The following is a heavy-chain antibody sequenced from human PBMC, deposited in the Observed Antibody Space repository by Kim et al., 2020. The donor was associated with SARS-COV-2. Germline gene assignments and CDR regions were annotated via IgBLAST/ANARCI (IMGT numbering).Heavy chain of an antibody. D-gene: IGHD3-9*01. J-gene: IGHJ4*02. CDR2: INPNSGGT. V-gene: IGHV1-2*04. CDR1: GYTFTCYY. Sequence: ASVKVSCKASGYTFTCYYMHWVRQAPGQGLEWMGWINPNSGGTNYAQKFQGWVTMTRDTSISTAYMELSRLRSDDTAVYYCARTRPNVRYFDWLSGYYFDFWGQGTLVTVSS. CDR3: ARTRPNVRYFDWLSGYYFDF.